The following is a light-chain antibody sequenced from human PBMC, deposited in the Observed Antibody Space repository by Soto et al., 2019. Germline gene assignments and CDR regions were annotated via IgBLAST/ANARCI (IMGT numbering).Light chain of an antibody. CDR3: SSYTTSGTVV. CDR1: SSDVGGYNY. V-gene: IGLV2-14*01. J-gene: IGLJ2*01. CDR2: EVS. Sequence: QSALTQPASVSGSPGQSITISCTGTSSDVGGYNYVSWYQQHPGKAPKLMIYEVSNRPSGVSNRFSGSKSGNTASLTISGLQAEDEANYCCSSYTTSGTVVFGGGTKLTVL.